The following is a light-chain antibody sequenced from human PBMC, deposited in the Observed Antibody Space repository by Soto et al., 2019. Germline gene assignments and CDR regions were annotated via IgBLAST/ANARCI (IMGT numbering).Light chain of an antibody. J-gene: IGKJ4*01. Sequence: MWMTQYQTLLSASTGERVTIRWRMSQGISSYLAWYQQKPGKAPKLLIYDASSLQSGVTSRFTGSGFGTEFTLTIFSLQADDLAPYCGQKYNRYSRHFGEGTKVDIK. CDR3: QKYNRYSRH. CDR2: DAS. CDR1: QGISSY. V-gene: IGKV1D-8*02.